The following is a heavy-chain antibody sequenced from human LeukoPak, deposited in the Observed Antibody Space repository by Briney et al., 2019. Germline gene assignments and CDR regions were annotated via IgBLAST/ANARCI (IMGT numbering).Heavy chain of an antibody. J-gene: IGHJ4*02. CDR1: GLPIADFA. CDR2: ISGDGVST. Sequence: GGSLRLSCVVSGLPIADFAMHWVRQAPGKGLEWVSLISGDGVSTFYADSVRGRFSISRDNSKNSLSLEMNSLRTEDTAMYYCARESGKFDYWGQGTLVAVSS. V-gene: IGHV3-43*02. CDR3: ARESGKFDY.